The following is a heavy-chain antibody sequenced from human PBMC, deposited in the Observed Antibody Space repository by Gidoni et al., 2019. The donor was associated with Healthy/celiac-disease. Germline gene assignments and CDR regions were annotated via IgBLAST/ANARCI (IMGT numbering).Heavy chain of an antibody. CDR2: ISSSGSTI. CDR1: GFTFSSYE. J-gene: IGHJ5*02. V-gene: IGHV3-48*03. Sequence: DVQLVQSGGGLVQPGGSLRLSCAASGFTFSSYEMNWVRQAPGTGLEWVSYISSSGSTIYYADSVKGRFTISRDNAKNALYLQMNSLRAEDTAVYYCARERWLQGNNWFDPWGQGTLVTVSS. CDR3: ARERWLQGNNWFDP. D-gene: IGHD5-12*01.